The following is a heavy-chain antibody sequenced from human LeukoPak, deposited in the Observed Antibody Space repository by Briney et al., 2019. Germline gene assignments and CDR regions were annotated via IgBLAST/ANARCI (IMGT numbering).Heavy chain of an antibody. CDR3: ARDTFYSSGVYGLDA. CDR2: IYYDGSNK. CDR1: GFIFSSYG. J-gene: IGHJ6*02. Sequence: PGGSLRLSCAASGFIFSSYGMHWVRQAPGKGLEWVAVIYYDGSNKYYADSVRGRFTISRDNSKNTLFLQMSSLRAEDTAVYYCARDTFYSSGVYGLDAWGQGTTVTVSS. D-gene: IGHD3-22*01. V-gene: IGHV3-33*01.